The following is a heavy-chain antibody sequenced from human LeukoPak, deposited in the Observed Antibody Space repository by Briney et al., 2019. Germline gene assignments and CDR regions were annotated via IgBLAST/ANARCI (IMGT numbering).Heavy chain of an antibody. CDR2: GGSGGST. CDR1: GFIFSSYA. J-gene: IGHJ6*03. V-gene: IGHV3-23*01. CDR3: AKMRGQYYHSYYMDA. Sequence: GGSLRLSCAASGFIFSSYAMSWVRRAPGKGLEWVSYGGSGGSTYYADSVKGRFTVSRDNSKSTLYLQMNSLTAEDTAVYYCAKMRGQYYHSYYMDAWGKGTTVTVFS.